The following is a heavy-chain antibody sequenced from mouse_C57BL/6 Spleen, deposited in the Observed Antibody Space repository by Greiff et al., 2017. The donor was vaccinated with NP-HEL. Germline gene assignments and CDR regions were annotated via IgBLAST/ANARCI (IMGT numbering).Heavy chain of an antibody. Sequence: QVQLKESGAELMKPGASVSLSCKATGFTFTGYWIEWVKQRPGHGLEWIGEILPGSGSTNYNAKFKGKATFTAYTSTNTSYMQLSSLTTEDSAIYYCARWNSLYCFDYWGQGTTLTVSS. CDR2: ILPGSGST. CDR1: GFTFTGYW. V-gene: IGHV1-9*01. J-gene: IGHJ2*01. CDR3: ARWNSLYCFDY.